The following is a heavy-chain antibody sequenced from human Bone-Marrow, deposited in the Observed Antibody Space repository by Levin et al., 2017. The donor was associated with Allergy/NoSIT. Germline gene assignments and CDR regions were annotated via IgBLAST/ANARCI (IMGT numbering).Heavy chain of an antibody. Sequence: GESLKISCAASGFTFSSYAMSWVRQAPGKGLEWVSAISGSGGSTYYADSVKGRFTISRDNSKNTLYLQMNSLRAEDTAVYYCAKSRVAGQRLRSFDYWGQGTLVTVSS. D-gene: IGHD6-25*01. CDR1: GFTFSSYA. J-gene: IGHJ4*02. CDR2: ISGSGGST. CDR3: AKSRVAGQRLRSFDY. V-gene: IGHV3-23*01.